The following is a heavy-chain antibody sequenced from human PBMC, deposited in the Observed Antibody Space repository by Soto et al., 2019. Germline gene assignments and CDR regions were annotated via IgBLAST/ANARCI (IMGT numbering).Heavy chain of an antibody. D-gene: IGHD1-1*01. V-gene: IGHV5-51*01. J-gene: IGHJ4*02. Sequence: GGSLRLSCKGSGYSFTSYRIGWVRQMPGKGLEWMGIISPGDSDTRYSPSFQGQVTISADKSISTAYLQWSSLKASDTAMYYCARPLLWGTTYYFDYWGQGTLVTVSS. CDR3: ARPLLWGTTYYFDY. CDR2: ISPGDSDT. CDR1: GYSFTSYR.